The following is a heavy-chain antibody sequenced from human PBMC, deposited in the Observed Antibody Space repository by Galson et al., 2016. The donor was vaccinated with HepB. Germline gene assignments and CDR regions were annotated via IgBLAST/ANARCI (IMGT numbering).Heavy chain of an antibody. CDR2: VSFDASKT. D-gene: IGHD3-22*01. CDR1: GFYFGVFG. CDR3: ARTKIGSTYSDFNGLDL. Sequence: SLRLSCAAPGFYFGVFGMHWVRQAPGKGLEWVAAVSFDASKTFYEDSVKGRFTISRDNSKNMLSLQMDNLRAEDTAVYFCARTKIGSTYSDFNGLDLWGQGTSVTVSS. V-gene: IGHV3-30*03. J-gene: IGHJ6*02.